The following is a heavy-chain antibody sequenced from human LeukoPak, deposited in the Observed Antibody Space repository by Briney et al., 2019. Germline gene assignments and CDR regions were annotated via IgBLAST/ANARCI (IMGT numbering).Heavy chain of an antibody. CDR2: ITPNTGVT. V-gene: IGHV1-2*06. CDR1: GYSLTGYY. Sequence: ASVKVSCKASGYSLTGYYLHWLRQAPGQGLEWMGRITPNTGVTNYAPKFQGRVTMTRDTSLSTAYMELTRLKSDDTAVYFCARDGGRRSAARPKFYYYMDVWGKGTTVIVSS. CDR3: ARDGGRRSAARPKFYYYMDV. D-gene: IGHD6-6*01. J-gene: IGHJ6*03.